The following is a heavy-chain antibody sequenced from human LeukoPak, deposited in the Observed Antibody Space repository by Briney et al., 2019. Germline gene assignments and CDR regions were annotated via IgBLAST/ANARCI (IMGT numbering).Heavy chain of an antibody. CDR3: ARDGDGYNYADY. J-gene: IGHJ4*02. D-gene: IGHD5-24*01. CDR1: GGSISSSGSY. CDR2: INYSGRT. Sequence: SETLSLTCTVSGGSISSSGSYWGWIRQPPGKGLEWIGSINYSGRTYYNPSLKSRVSISVDTSKNQFSLRLSSVTAADTAVYYCARDGDGYNYADYWGQGTLVTVSS. V-gene: IGHV4-39*07.